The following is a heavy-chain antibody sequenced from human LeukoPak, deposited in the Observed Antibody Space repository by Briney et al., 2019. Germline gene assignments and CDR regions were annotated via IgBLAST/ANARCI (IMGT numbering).Heavy chain of an antibody. J-gene: IGHJ5*02. D-gene: IGHD2-2*01. V-gene: IGHV4-59*12. CDR1: GGSISTYS. CDR2: IYYSGST. CDR3: ARGIVVVPAAQHWFDP. Sequence: PSETLSLTCTVSGGSISTYSWSWIRQPPGKGLEWIGYIYYSGSTNYNPSLKSRVTISVDTSKNQFSLKLSSVTAADTAVYYCARGIVVVPAAQHWFDPWGQGTLVTVSS.